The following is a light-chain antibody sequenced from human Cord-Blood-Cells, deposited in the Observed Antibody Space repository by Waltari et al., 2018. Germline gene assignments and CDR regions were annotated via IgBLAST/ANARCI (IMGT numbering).Light chain of an antibody. V-gene: IGLV3-25*02. J-gene: IGLJ2*01. Sequence: SYELTQPPSVSVSPGQTARITCTGDALPKQYAYWYQQKPGQALVLVIYKDSERPSGIPGRFSRCSSGTTVSLTISGVQAGDEADYYGQAADSSGTYVVFGGGTKLTVL. CDR3: QAADSSGTYVV. CDR1: ALPKQY. CDR2: KDS.